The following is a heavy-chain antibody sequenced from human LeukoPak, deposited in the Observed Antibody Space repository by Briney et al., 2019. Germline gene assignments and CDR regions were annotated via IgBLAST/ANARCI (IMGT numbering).Heavy chain of an antibody. CDR2: INPNSGNT. J-gene: IGHJ6*02. Sequence: ASVKVSCKASGYTFTGYYMHWVRQAPGQGLEWMGWINPNSGNTGYAQKLQGRVTMTRNTSISTAYMELSSLRSEDTAVYYCARKYYDFWSGYYVGTYYYYGMDVWGQGTTVTVSS. CDR1: GYTFTGYY. V-gene: IGHV1-8*02. CDR3: ARKYYDFWSGYYVGTYYYYGMDV. D-gene: IGHD3-3*01.